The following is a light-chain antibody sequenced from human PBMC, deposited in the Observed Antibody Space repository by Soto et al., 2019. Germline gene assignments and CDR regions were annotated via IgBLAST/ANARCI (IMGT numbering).Light chain of an antibody. CDR3: AAWDDSLHGVV. V-gene: IGLV1-44*01. J-gene: IGLJ2*01. CDR1: SSNIGSKT. Sequence: QSVLTQPPSASGTPGQRVTISCSGSSSNIGSKTVNWYQQLPGTAPKHLIYSNNQRPSGVPDRFSGSKSGTSASLAISGLQSEDEAEYYCAAWDDSLHGVVFGRGTTVPVL. CDR2: SNN.